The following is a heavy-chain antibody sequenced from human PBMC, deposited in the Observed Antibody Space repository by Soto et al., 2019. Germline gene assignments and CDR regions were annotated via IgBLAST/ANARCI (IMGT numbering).Heavy chain of an antibody. D-gene: IGHD3-3*01. Sequence: QERLVQSGAEVRKPGSSVKVSCKVTGGTSTRYAINWVRQATGQGLEWMGGIVPMFGTSKYAQKFQGRVTITADTSTTIAYMELRSLRSEDTAVYYCNRGSEYDFWSGYLWGQGTLVSVSS. J-gene: IGHJ4*02. CDR2: IVPMFGTS. V-gene: IGHV1-69*06. CDR1: GGTSTRYA. CDR3: NRGSEYDFWSGYL.